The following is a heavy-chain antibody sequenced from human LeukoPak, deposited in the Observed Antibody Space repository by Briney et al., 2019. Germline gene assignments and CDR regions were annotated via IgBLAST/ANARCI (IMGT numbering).Heavy chain of an antibody. D-gene: IGHD3-10*01. Sequence: SETLSLTCAVYGGSFSGYYWSWIRQPPGKGLEWIGEINQSGSTNYNPSLKSRVTVSVDTSKNQFSLKLTSVTAADTAAYYCARGRSYGSGRYWFDPWGQGTLVTVS. CDR3: ARGRSYGSGRYWFDP. CDR1: GGSFSGYY. V-gene: IGHV4-34*01. J-gene: IGHJ5*02. CDR2: INQSGST.